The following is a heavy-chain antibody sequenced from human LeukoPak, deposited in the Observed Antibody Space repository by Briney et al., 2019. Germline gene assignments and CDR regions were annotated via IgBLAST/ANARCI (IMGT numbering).Heavy chain of an antibody. CDR1: GFTFSSYSM. Sequence: GSLRLSCAGSGFTFSSYSMNWFRQPPGKGLEWIGEIYHSGSTNYNPSLKSRITISVDKSKNQFSLKLSSVTAADTAVYYCARERSGSEIFARSFDIWGQGTMVTVSS. V-gene: IGHV4-4*02. J-gene: IGHJ3*02. CDR2: IYHSGST. CDR3: ARERSGSEIFARSFDI. D-gene: IGHD3-3*01.